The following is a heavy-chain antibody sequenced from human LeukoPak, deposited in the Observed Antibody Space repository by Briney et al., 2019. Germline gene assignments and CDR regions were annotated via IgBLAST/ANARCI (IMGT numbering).Heavy chain of an antibody. CDR2: ISAYNGNT. D-gene: IGHD3-9*01. CDR3: ARDYDILTGYQTGGAFDI. Sequence: ASVKVSCKASGYTFTSYGISWVRQAPGQGLEWMGWISAYNGNTNYAQKLQGGVTMTTDTSTSTAYMELRSLRSDDTAVYYCARDYDILTGYQTGGAFDIWGQGTMVTVSS. CDR1: GYTFTSYG. J-gene: IGHJ3*02. V-gene: IGHV1-18*04.